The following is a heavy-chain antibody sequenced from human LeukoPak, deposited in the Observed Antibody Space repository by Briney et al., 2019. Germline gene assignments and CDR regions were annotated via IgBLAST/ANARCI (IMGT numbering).Heavy chain of an antibody. J-gene: IGHJ6*02. CDR3: ARGTTVTSTPYYYYGMDV. V-gene: IGHV1-18*01. CDR2: ISAYNGNT. CDR1: GYTFTSYG. D-gene: IGHD4-11*01. Sequence: ASVKVSCKASGYTFTSYGISWVRQAPGQGLEWMGWISAYNGNTNYAQKLQGRVTMTTDTSTSTAYMELSSLRSEDTAVYYCARGTTVTSTPYYYYGMDVWGQGTTVTVSS.